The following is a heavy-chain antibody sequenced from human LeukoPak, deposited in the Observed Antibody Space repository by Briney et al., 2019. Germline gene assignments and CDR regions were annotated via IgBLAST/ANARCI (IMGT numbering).Heavy chain of an antibody. V-gene: IGHV3-23*01. J-gene: IGHJ4*02. CDR3: AKWGDYDVLTGYYDSDY. CDR2: VSGRDTST. D-gene: IGHD3-9*01. Sequence: PGAFLRLSCAASGFTFSNYAMSWVRQAPGKGLEWVSAVSGRDTSTYYTDSVKGRFTISRDNSKNTLYLQMNSLSAEDTAIYYCAKWGDYDVLTGYYDSDYWGQGTLVTVSS. CDR1: GFTFSNYA.